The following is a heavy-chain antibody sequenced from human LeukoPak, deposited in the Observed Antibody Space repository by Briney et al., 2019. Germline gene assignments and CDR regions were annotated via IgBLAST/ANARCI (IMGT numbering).Heavy chain of an antibody. D-gene: IGHD2-2*01. CDR3: ARDVVPAARMDV. CDR1: GGTSSSYA. J-gene: IGHJ6*04. Sequence: SVKVSCKASGGTSSSYAISWVRQGPGQGLEWMGGIIPIFGTANYAQKFQGRVTITADESTSTAYMELSSLRSEDTAVYYCARDVVPAARMDVWGKGTTVTVSS. V-gene: IGHV1-69*13. CDR2: IIPIFGTA.